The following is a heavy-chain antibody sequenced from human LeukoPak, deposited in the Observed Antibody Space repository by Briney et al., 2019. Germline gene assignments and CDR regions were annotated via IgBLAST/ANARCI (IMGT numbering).Heavy chain of an antibody. D-gene: IGHD3-16*01. Sequence: GGSLRLSCAASRFIFSNYWMTWVRQAPGKGLEWLANIKQDGNEKYYADSAKGRFTISRDNAKNSVYLQMNSLRAEDTAVYYCLGGVATEYWGRGTLVTVSS. CDR2: IKQDGNEK. CDR1: RFIFSNYW. CDR3: LGGVATEY. J-gene: IGHJ4*02. V-gene: IGHV3-7*01.